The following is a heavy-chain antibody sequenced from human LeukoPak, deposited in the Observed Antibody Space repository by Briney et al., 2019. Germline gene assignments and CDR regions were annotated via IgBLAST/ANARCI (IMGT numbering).Heavy chain of an antibody. V-gene: IGHV3-21*01. CDR2: ISPSGRSI. D-gene: IGHD2-2*01. CDR3: ARNLPAARSDAFDI. J-gene: IGHJ3*02. Sequence: GGSLRLSCAASGFTFSTGSMNWVRQAPGKGLEWVSSISPSGRSIYYADSVKGRFTISRDNAKNSLYLQMNSLRAEDTAVYYCARNLPAARSDAFDIWGQGTMVTVSS. CDR1: GFTFSTGS.